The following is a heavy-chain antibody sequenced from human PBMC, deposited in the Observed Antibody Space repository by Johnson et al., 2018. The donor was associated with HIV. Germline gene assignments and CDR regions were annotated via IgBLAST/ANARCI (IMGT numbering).Heavy chain of an antibody. CDR3: ARGNKGYSSGWDAFDI. CDR1: GFTFSDYG. J-gene: IGHJ3*02. CDR2: IRYDGSNK. V-gene: IGHV3-30*02. D-gene: IGHD6-19*01. Sequence: QVLLVESGGGVVQPGGSLRLSCAASGFTFSDYGIHWVRQVPGKGLEWVAFIRYDGSNKYFADSVKGRFTISRDNSKNTLYLQMNSLRAEDTAVYYCARGNKGYSSGWDAFDIWGQGTMVTVSS.